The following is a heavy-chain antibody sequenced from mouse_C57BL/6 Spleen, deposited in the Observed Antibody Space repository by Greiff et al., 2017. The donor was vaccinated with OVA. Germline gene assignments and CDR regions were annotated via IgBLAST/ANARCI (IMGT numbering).Heavy chain of an antibody. J-gene: IGHJ2*01. CDR2: ITPNNGGT. CDR3: ARSPGYMYYFDY. V-gene: IGHV1-26*01. D-gene: IGHD3-2*02. CDR1: GYTFTDYY. Sequence: EVQLQQSGPELVKPGASVKISCKASGYTFTDYYMNWVKQSHGKSLEWIGDITPNNGGTSYNQKFKGKATLTVDKSSSTAYMELRSLTSEDSAVXYCARSPGYMYYFDYWGQGTTLTVSS.